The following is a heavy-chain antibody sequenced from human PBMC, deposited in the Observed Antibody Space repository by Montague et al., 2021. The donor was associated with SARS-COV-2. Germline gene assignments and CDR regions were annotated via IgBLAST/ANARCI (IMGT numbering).Heavy chain of an antibody. CDR2: IYGGGAV. Sequence: SETLSLTCTVSGGSITGYYWSWLRRSPGKGLEWIAYIYGGGAVNYNPSRGSRVTISTDTSKNQLSLKVNSVTAADTAVYYCGRDHPYGGPRGAYDIWGQGTVVTVSS. CDR1: GGSITGYY. CDR3: GRDHPYGGPRGAYDI. J-gene: IGHJ3*02. V-gene: IGHV4-59*01. D-gene: IGHD4-23*01.